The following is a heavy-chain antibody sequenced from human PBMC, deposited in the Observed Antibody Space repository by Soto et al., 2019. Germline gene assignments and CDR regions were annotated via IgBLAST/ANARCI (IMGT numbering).Heavy chain of an antibody. CDR3: AKDGGKDGYFGNWFDP. Sequence: ASVKVSWKASGGTFSSDSFSWVRQAPGQGLEWMGGIIPMFDTPIYAQKFQDRVTITADESTSTAYMQLSSLRSDDTAVYYCAKDGGKDGYFGNWFDPWGQGTQVTVSS. CDR2: IIPMFDTP. V-gene: IGHV1-69*13. D-gene: IGHD5-12*01. CDR1: GGTFSSDS. J-gene: IGHJ5*02.